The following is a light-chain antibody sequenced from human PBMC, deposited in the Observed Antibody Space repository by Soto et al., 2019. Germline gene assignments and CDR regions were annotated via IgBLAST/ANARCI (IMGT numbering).Light chain of an antibody. V-gene: IGKV1-33*01. Sequence: DIQMTQSPSSLSASVGDRVTITCQASQDISNYLNWFQQKPGKAPKLLIYDASNLETGVPSRFSGSGSGTDFTFTISSLQPEDIATYYCHQTYSTPFTFGPGTKVDIK. CDR3: HQTYSTPFT. J-gene: IGKJ3*01. CDR1: QDISNY. CDR2: DAS.